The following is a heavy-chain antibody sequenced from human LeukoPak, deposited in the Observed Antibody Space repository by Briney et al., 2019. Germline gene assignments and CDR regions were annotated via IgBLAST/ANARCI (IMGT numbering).Heavy chain of an antibody. Sequence: SQTLSLTCAISGDSIFTNNVAWNWIRQSPSRGLKWLGRTYYRSKWSFDYAVSVKSRITINADTSKNQFSLQLSSVTPEDTAVYYCARGKYTSFDNWGQGTLVTASS. CDR3: ARGKYTSFDN. CDR2: TYYRSKWSF. D-gene: IGHD6-6*01. J-gene: IGHJ4*02. CDR1: GDSIFTNNVA. V-gene: IGHV6-1*01.